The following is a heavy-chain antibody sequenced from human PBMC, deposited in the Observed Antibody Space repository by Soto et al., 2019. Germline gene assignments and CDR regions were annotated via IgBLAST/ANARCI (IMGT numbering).Heavy chain of an antibody. Sequence: GGSLRLSCXASGFTFSSYAMSWVRQAPGKGLEWVSAISGSGGSTYYADSVKGRFTISRDNSKNTLYLQMNSLRAEDTAVYYCAKGGRQWLSSGYFDYWGQGTLVTVSS. J-gene: IGHJ4*02. CDR1: GFTFSSYA. D-gene: IGHD6-19*01. CDR3: AKGGRQWLSSGYFDY. CDR2: ISGSGGST. V-gene: IGHV3-23*01.